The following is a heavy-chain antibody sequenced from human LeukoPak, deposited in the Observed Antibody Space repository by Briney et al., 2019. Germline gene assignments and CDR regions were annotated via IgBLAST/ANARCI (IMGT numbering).Heavy chain of an antibody. CDR1: GGSISSYY. CDR3: ARDRPYYYDSSDYYRWFDP. D-gene: IGHD3-22*01. V-gene: IGHV4-59*01. J-gene: IGHJ5*02. Sequence: PSETLSLTCTVSGGSISSYYWSWIRQPPGKGLEWIAYIYYSGTTNSNPSLKSRVTISVDTSKNQFSLKLSSVTAADTAVYYCARDRPYYYDSSDYYRWFDPWGQGTLVTVAS. CDR2: IYYSGTT.